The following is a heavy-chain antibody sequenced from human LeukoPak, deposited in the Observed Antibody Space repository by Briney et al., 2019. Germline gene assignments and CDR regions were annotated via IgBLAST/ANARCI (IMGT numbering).Heavy chain of an antibody. Sequence: PSETLSLTCTVSGGSISSYYWSWIRQPPGKGLEWIGYIYYSGSTNYNPSLKSRVTISVDTSKNQFSLKLSSVTAADTAVYYCARGVAMDTPFDYWGQGTLVTVSS. CDR1: GGSISSYY. V-gene: IGHV4-59*01. CDR3: ARGVAMDTPFDY. J-gene: IGHJ4*02. D-gene: IGHD5-18*01. CDR2: IYYSGST.